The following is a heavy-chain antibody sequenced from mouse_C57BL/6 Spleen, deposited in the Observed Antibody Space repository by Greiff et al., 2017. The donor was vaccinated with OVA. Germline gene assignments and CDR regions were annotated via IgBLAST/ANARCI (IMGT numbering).Heavy chain of an antibody. V-gene: IGHV14-4*01. Sequence: VQLQQSGAELVRPGASVTLSCTASGFNIKDDYMHWVKQRPEQGLEWIGWIDPENGDTEYASTFQGKATITADTSSNTAYLQRSSLTSEDTADYYCTTDYYGSSYGFAYWGQGTLVTVSA. D-gene: IGHD1-1*01. CDR1: GFNIKDDY. CDR2: IDPENGDT. CDR3: TTDYYGSSYGFAY. J-gene: IGHJ3*01.